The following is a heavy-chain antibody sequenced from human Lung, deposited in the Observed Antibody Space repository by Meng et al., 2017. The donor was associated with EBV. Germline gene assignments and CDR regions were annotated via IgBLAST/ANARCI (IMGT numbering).Heavy chain of an antibody. CDR2: IYYSGST. CDR1: VGSISSGGHY. D-gene: IGHD6-19*01. V-gene: IGHV4-31*03. J-gene: IGHJ4*02. CDR3: ARLRLVWMFDY. Sequence: QLQELGPGLVKPSQTLPLTCTCVVGSISSGGHYWSWILQHPGKSLEWIEYIYYSGSTFYTPSLKSRATLSVDTSKNQFSLKLNSVTAADTAVYYCARLRLVWMFDYWGQGALVTVSS.